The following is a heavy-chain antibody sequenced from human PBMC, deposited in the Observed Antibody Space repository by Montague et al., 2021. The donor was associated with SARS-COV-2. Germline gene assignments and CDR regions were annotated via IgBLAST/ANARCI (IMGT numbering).Heavy chain of an antibody. D-gene: IGHD1-1*01. J-gene: IGHJ6*03. CDR2: ISYDGSNK. Sequence: SLRLSCAASGFTFSSYAMHWVRQAPGKGLEWVAVISYDGSNKYYADSVKGRFAISRDNSKNTLYLQMNSLRAEDTAVYYCAKDPPGTAYYYYYMDVWGKGTTVTVSS. CDR3: AKDPPGTAYYYYYMDV. CDR1: GFTFSSYA. V-gene: IGHV3-30*09.